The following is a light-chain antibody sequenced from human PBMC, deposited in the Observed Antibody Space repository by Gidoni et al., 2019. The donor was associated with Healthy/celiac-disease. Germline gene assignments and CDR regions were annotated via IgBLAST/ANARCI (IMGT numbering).Light chain of an antibody. CDR2: AAS. CDR1: QSVSSY. J-gene: IGKJ4*01. CDR3: QQRSNWPLT. Sequence: EIVLTQSPATLSLSPGERATLSCSASQSVSSYLAWYQQKPGQAPRLPIYAASNRATGLPARLSGRGSGTDFTLTISRLEPEDFAGYYCQQRSNWPLTFGGGTKVEIK. V-gene: IGKV3-11*01.